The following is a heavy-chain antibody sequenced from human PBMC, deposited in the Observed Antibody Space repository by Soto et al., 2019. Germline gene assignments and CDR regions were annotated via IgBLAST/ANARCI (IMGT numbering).Heavy chain of an antibody. D-gene: IGHD5-18*01. CDR1: GGYFNSLS. J-gene: IGHJ1*01. CDR2: TIPNFGTA. CDR3: ASGWGHSYSTGYYVYFDV. V-gene: IGHV1-69*01. Sequence: QVQLVQSGAEVKKPGSSVKLSCKASGGYFNSLSISWVRQAPGQGLEWMGGTIPNFGTADYAQNFQGRVTLTADEKTRTVYVELTSLTSVDAAVYYCASGWGHSYSTGYYVYFDVWGQGTLVTVSS.